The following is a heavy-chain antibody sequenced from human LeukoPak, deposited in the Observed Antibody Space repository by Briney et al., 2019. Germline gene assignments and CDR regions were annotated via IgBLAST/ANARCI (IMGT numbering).Heavy chain of an antibody. CDR1: GGSISSSSYY. CDR2: IYYSGST. J-gene: IGHJ4*02. CDR3: ASRQQLVLPFDY. D-gene: IGHD6-13*01. V-gene: IGHV4-39*07. Sequence: SETLSLTCTVSGGSISSSSYYWGWIRQPPGKGLEWIGSIYYSGSTYYNPSLKSRVTISVDTSKNQFSLKLSSVTAVDTAVYYCASRQQLVLPFDYWGQGTLVTVSS.